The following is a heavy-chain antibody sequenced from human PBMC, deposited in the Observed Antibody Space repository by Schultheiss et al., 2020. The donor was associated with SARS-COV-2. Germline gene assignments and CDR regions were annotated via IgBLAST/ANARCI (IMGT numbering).Heavy chain of an antibody. CDR3: VSDLIAVEPSGRQNYNMDV. J-gene: IGHJ6*03. D-gene: IGHD2-2*01. Sequence: GGSLRLSCAASGLTFSSHGMHWVRQAPGKGLEWVSSISSRGTYIYYADSVKGRFTISRDNAQNSLYLQMNSLRDEDTAVYYCVSDLIAVEPSGRQNYNMDVWGKGTTVTVSS. V-gene: IGHV3-21*01. CDR1: GLTFSSHG. CDR2: ISSRGTYI.